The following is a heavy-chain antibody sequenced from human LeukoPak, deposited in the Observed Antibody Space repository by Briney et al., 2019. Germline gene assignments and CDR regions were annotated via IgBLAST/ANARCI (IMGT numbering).Heavy chain of an antibody. CDR3: YCSSRRYNMDV. J-gene: IGHJ6*02. Sequence: PGGSLRLSCVASGFTFSTYWMTWVRQAPGKGLEWVANIKEDGSEKYYVDSVKGRFTISRDNAKNSLYLQMSSLRAEDTAVYYCYCSSRRYNMDVWGQGTTVTVSS. V-gene: IGHV3-7*01. CDR2: IKEDGSEK. CDR1: GFTFSTYW. D-gene: IGHD2-2*01.